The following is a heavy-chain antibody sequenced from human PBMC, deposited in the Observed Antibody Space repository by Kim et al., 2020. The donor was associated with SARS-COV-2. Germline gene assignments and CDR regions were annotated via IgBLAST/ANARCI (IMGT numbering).Heavy chain of an antibody. CDR3: ARQRGGWLRLNWFDP. D-gene: IGHD2-15*01. Sequence: SETLSLTCTVSGGSISSSSYYWGWIRQPPGKGLEWIGSIYYSGSTYYNPSLKSRVTISVDTSKNQFSLKLSSVTAADTAVYYCARQRGGWLRLNWFDPLG. J-gene: IGHJ5*02. V-gene: IGHV4-39*01. CDR1: GGSISSSSYY. CDR2: IYYSGST.